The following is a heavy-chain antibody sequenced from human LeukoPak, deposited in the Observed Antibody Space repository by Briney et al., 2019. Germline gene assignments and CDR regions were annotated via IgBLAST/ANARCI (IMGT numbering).Heavy chain of an antibody. D-gene: IGHD3-10*01. CDR2: IHYSGST. V-gene: IGHV4-59*08. J-gene: IGHJ4*02. Sequence: SETLSLTCTVSGGSISGYYWSWIRQPPGKGLEWIGYIHYSGSTNYNAPLKSRVTISVDTSKNQFSLKLSSVAAADTAIYYCARLSRYGSGNYYPDYWGQGTLVTVSS. CDR3: ARLSRYGSGNYYPDY. CDR1: GGSISGYY.